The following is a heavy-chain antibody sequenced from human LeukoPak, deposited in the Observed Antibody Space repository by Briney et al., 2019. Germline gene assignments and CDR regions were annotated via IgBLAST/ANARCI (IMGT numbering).Heavy chain of an antibody. J-gene: IGHJ4*02. V-gene: IGHV1-2*02. CDR2: ISPNTGAT. CDR3: ARGLYNTYPEDY. D-gene: IGHD1-1*01. CDR1: GYTFIDYY. Sequence: VASVKVSCKASGYTFIDYYMHWVRQAPGQGLEWMGWISPNTGATKYAQKFQGRVAMTRDTSISIAYMELSRLRSDDTAVYYCARGLYNTYPEDYWGQGTLVTVSS.